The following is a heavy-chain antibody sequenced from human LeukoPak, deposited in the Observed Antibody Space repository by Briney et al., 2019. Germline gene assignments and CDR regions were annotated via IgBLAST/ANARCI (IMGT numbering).Heavy chain of an antibody. V-gene: IGHV4-59*02. Sequence: PSETLSLTCTVSGGSVSSYYRSWIRQPPGKGLEWVGYIYYSGSTNYNPSLKSRVTISVDTSKNQFSLKLSSVTAADTAVYYCARAPYDFWSDYPYYFDYWGQGTLVTVSS. J-gene: IGHJ4*02. CDR1: GGSVSSYY. D-gene: IGHD3-3*01. CDR3: ARAPYDFWSDYPYYFDY. CDR2: IYYSGST.